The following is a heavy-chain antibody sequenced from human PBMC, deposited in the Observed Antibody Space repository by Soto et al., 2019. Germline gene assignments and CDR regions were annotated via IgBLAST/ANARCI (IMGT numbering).Heavy chain of an antibody. Sequence: GSLRLSCAASGFTFSNAWMSWVRQAPGKGLEWVGRIKSKTDGGTTDYAAPVKGRFTISRDDSKNTLYLQMNSLKTEDTAVYYCSTVRGSNYYCGMDVWGQGTTVTVSS. D-gene: IGHD6-6*01. CDR3: STVRGSNYYCGMDV. CDR1: GFTFSNAW. CDR2: IKSKTDGGTT. V-gene: IGHV3-15*01. J-gene: IGHJ6*02.